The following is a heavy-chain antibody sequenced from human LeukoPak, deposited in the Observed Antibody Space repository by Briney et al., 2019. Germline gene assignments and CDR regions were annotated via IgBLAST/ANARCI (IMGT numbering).Heavy chain of an antibody. J-gene: IGHJ4*02. CDR3: AGEWGYYDY. D-gene: IGHD3-16*01. Sequence: GRSTISRDNAKNSLYLQMNSLRAEDTAVYYCAGEWGYYDYWGQGTLVTVSS. V-gene: IGHV3-11*06.